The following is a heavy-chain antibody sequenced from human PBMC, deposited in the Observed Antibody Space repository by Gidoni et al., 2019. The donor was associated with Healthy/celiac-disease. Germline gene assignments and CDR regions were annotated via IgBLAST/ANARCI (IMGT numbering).Heavy chain of an antibody. D-gene: IGHD6-13*01. CDR3: ARGPLIAAAGPPIYYYYGMDV. CDR1: GYTFTSYD. J-gene: IGHJ6*02. V-gene: IGHV1-8*01. CDR2: MNPNSGNT. Sequence: QVQLVQSGAEVKKPGASVKVSCKASGYTFTSYDINWVRQATGQGLEWMGWMNPNSGNTGYAQKFQGRVTMTRNTSISTAYMELSSLRSEDTAVYYCARGPLIAAAGPPIYYYYGMDVWGQGTTVTVSS.